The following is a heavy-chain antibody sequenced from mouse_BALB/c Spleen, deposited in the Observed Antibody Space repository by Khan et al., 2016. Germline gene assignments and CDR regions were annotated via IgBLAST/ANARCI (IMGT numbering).Heavy chain of an antibody. CDR1: GYSFTGYY. J-gene: IGHJ1*01. D-gene: IGHD2-1*01. Sequence: VQLKQSGPDLVKPGASVKISCKASGYSFTGYYIHWVKQSHGKSLEWIGRVNPNNGGTNYIPKFKVKPVLTEDKSSSTAYMELRSLTSEDSAVYYCVRGGNYGNCDVWGAGTTVTVSS. CDR2: VNPNNGGT. CDR3: VRGGNYGNCDV. V-gene: IGHV1-18*01.